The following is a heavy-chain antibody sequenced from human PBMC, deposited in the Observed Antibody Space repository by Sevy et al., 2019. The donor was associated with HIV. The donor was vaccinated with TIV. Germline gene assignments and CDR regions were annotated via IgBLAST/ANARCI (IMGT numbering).Heavy chain of an antibody. J-gene: IGHJ6*03. D-gene: IGHD6-19*01. V-gene: IGHV3-30*18. CDR2: ISYDGSNK. CDR3: AKDTHSSGCPYYYYYMDV. Sequence: GGSLRLSCAASGFTFSSYGMHWVRQAPGKGLEWVAVISYDGSNKYYADSVKGRFTISRDNSKNTLYLQMNSLRAEDTAVYYCAKDTHSSGCPYYYYYMDVWGKWTTVTVSS. CDR1: GFTFSSYG.